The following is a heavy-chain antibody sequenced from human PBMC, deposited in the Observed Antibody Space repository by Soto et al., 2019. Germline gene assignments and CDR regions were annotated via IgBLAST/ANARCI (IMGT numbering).Heavy chain of an antibody. D-gene: IGHD3-10*01. CDR1: GGSFNGYY. V-gene: IGHV4-34*01. J-gene: IGHJ4*02. CDR3: ARHEMVRGVIIKCFDY. Sequence: PSETLSLTCAVYGGSFNGYYWNWIRQPPGKGLEWIGEINHSGSTNYNPSLKSRVSISVDTSKNQFSLKLSSVTAADTAVYYCARHEMVRGVIIKCFDYWGQGTLVTVSS. CDR2: INHSGST.